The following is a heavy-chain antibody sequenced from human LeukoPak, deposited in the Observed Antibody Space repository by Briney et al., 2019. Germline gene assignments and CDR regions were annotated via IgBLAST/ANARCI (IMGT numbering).Heavy chain of an antibody. D-gene: IGHD3-16*02. Sequence: ASVKVSCKASGYTFTSYYMHWVRQAPGQGLEWMGIINPSGGSTSYAQKFQGRVTMTRDMSTSTVYMELSSLRSEDTAVYYCARAKQNDYVWGSYRHTAFFDYWGQGTLVTVSS. CDR2: INPSGGST. CDR3: ARAKQNDYVWGSYRHTAFFDY. J-gene: IGHJ4*02. CDR1: GYTFTSYY. V-gene: IGHV1-46*01.